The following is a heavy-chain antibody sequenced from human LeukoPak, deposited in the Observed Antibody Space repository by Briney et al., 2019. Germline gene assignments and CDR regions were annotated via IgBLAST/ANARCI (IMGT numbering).Heavy chain of an antibody. Sequence: GGSLRLSCAASGFTFSSCAMSWVRQPPGKGLEWVSGISGSGGSTNYADSVKGRFTISRDNSKNTLYLQMNSLRAEDTAIYYRAKNSGINGYDPLDYWGQGTLVGVSS. V-gene: IGHV3-23*01. CDR3: AKNSGINGYDPLDY. CDR1: GFTFSSCA. J-gene: IGHJ4*02. D-gene: IGHD1-26*01. CDR2: ISGSGGST.